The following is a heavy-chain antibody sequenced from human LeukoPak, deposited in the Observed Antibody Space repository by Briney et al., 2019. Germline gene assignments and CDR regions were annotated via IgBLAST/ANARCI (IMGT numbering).Heavy chain of an antibody. CDR3: AGNYYGAGSLDY. V-gene: IGHV4-59*08. CDR2: IYYSGST. CDR1: GGSISSYF. Sequence: PSDTLSLTCTVSGGSISSYFWRWLRQPPGKGLDWIGYIYYSGSTNYNPSLKSRVAISVDSSKNQFSLKLSSVTAADTAVYYCAGNYYGAGSLDYWGQGNLVTVSS. D-gene: IGHD3-10*01. J-gene: IGHJ4*02.